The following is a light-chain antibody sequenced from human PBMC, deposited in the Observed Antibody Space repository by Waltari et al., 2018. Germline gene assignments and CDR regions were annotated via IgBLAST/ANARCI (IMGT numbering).Light chain of an antibody. Sequence: DIQMTQSPSSLSASVGDRVTITCRASQAISNSLAWYQQKPGKVPKLLIYGASTLHSGVPSRFSGSGSGTDFTLTISSLQPEDVATYYCQQYNSALWTFGQGTKVEIK. CDR1: QAISNS. CDR2: GAS. V-gene: IGKV1-27*01. CDR3: QQYNSALWT. J-gene: IGKJ1*01.